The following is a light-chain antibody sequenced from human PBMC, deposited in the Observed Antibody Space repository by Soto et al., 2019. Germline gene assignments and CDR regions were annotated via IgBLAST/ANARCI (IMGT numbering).Light chain of an antibody. CDR3: QQYDSSPVT. CDR2: SAS. Sequence: EIVLTQSPGTLSLSPGERATLSCRASQSISSSSLAWYQQKPGQAPRLLIYSASSRATGIPDRFSGSGSGTDFTLTISRLEPEDFAVYYCQQYDSSPVTFGRGTKLDIK. V-gene: IGKV3-20*01. CDR1: QSISSSS. J-gene: IGKJ2*01.